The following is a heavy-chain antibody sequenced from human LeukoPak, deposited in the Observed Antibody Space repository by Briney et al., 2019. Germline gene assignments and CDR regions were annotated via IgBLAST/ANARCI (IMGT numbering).Heavy chain of an antibody. V-gene: IGHV3-30*02. J-gene: IGHJ3*02. D-gene: IGHD6-19*01. Sequence: GGSLRLSCAASGFTFSSYGMHWVRQAPGKGLEWVAFIRYDGSNKYYADSVKGRFTISRDNSKNTLYLQMNSLRAEGTAVYYCAKNIGSGWYRAFDIWGQGTMVTVSS. CDR2: IRYDGSNK. CDR1: GFTFSSYG. CDR3: AKNIGSGWYRAFDI.